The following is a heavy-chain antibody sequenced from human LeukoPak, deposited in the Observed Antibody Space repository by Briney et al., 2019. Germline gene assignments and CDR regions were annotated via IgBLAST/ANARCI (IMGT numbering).Heavy chain of an antibody. J-gene: IGHJ4*02. CDR1: GYTFTDYY. V-gene: IGHV1-2*02. CDR3: VRAAGYCSTISCYNPHY. CDR2: INPHNGGA. D-gene: IGHD2-2*02. Sequence: ASLKVSCKASGYTFTDYYIHWVRQAPGQGLEWMGWINPHNGGASYPQKFQDRVTMTRDTSVSTAYMDLSRLTSDGTAVYYCVRAAGYCSTISCYNPHYWGQGTLVTVSS.